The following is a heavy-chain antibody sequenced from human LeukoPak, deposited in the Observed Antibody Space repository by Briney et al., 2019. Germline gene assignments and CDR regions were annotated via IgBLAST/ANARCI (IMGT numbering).Heavy chain of an antibody. V-gene: IGHV3-7*01. CDR2: INEDGGAK. CDR1: GFTFSRYW. Sequence: SGGSLRLSCAASGFTFSRYWMSWVRQAPGKGLGWVANINEDGGAKYYVDSVKGRFTISRDNAKNSQYLQMNSLRAEDTAVYYCARDLSRYYDSSGYYYDYWGQGTLVTVSS. J-gene: IGHJ4*02. D-gene: IGHD3-22*01. CDR3: ARDLSRYYDSSGYYYDY.